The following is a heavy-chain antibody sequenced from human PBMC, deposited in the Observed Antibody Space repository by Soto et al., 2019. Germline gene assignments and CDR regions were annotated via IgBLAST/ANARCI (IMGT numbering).Heavy chain of an antibody. D-gene: IGHD5-18*01. CDR1: GYTFTSYY. J-gene: IGHJ4*02. V-gene: IGHV1-46*01. Sequence: QVQLVQSGAEVKKPGASVKVSCKASGYTFTSYYMHWVRQAPGQGLEWMGIINPSGGSTSYAQKCEGRVTMTRDTSTSTVYMELSSLRSEDTAVYYCARGRGVQRWVGAFDYWCQGTLVTVSS. CDR3: ARGRGVQRWVGAFDY. CDR2: INPSGGST.